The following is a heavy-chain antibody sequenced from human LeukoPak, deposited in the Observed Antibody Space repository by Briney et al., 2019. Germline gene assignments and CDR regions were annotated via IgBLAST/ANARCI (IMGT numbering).Heavy chain of an antibody. Sequence: SVKVSCKASGGTFSSYAISWVRQAPGQGLEWMGGIIPIFGTANYAQKFQGRVTITADEPTSTAYMELSSLRSEDTAVYYCARGVIVVVPAAKVTDYYYYGMDVWGKGTTVTVSS. CDR1: GGTFSSYA. D-gene: IGHD2-2*01. J-gene: IGHJ6*04. V-gene: IGHV1-69*01. CDR2: IIPIFGTA. CDR3: ARGVIVVVPAAKVTDYYYYGMDV.